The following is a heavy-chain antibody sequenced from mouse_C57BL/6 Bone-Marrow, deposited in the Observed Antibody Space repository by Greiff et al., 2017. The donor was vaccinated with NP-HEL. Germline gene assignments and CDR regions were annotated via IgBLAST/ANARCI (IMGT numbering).Heavy chain of an antibody. D-gene: IGHD2-4*01. V-gene: IGHV1-80*01. CDR2: IYPGDGDT. CDR3: ARDDYDGRDR. Sequence: VKVVESGAELVKPGASVKISCKASGYAFSSYWMNWVKQRPGKGLEWIGQIYPGDGDTNYNGKFKGKATLTADKSSSTAYMQLSSLTSEDSAVYFCARDDYDGRDRWGQGTSVTVSS. J-gene: IGHJ4*01. CDR1: GYAFSSYW.